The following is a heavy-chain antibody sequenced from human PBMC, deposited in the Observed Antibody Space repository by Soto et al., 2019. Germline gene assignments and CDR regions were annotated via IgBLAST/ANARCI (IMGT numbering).Heavy chain of an antibody. CDR2: INVYNGNT. Sequence: ASVKVSCKASGYTFTNYGISWVRQAPGQWLEWMGWINVYNGNTKYAQKVQGRVTMTTDTSTSTAYMELRSLRSDDTAVYYCARGVGSGSYYNQYNWFDPWGQGTLVPVSS. CDR1: GYTFTNYG. V-gene: IGHV1-18*01. D-gene: IGHD3-10*01. CDR3: ARGVGSGSYYNQYNWFDP. J-gene: IGHJ5*02.